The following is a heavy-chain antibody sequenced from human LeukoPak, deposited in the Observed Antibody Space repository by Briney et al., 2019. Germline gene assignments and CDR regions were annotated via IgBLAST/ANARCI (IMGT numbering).Heavy chain of an antibody. CDR2: ISYSTTII. V-gene: IGHV3-48*01. CDR1: GFTFSGYG. CDR3: ARDRGYVDY. J-gene: IGHJ4*02. D-gene: IGHD3-10*01. Sequence: PGGSLRLSCAAPGFTFSGYGMSWVRQAPGKGLEWVSYISYSTTIIYYTDSVKGRFTISRDNAKNSLFLQMNSLRAEDTAVYYCARDRGYVDYWGQGILVTVSS.